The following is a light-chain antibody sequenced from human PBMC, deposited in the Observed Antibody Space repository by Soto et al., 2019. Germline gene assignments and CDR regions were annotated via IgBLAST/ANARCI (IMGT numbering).Light chain of an antibody. CDR1: QSVSSY. J-gene: IGKJ5*01. CDR3: QQRSNWPQNT. CDR2: DAS. V-gene: IGKV3-11*01. Sequence: EIVLTQSPATLSLSPGERATLSCRASQSVSSYLAWYQQKPGQAPRLLIYDASNRATGIPARFSGSGSGTDFTLTIPSLEPEDFAVYYCQQRSNWPQNTFGQGTRLEIK.